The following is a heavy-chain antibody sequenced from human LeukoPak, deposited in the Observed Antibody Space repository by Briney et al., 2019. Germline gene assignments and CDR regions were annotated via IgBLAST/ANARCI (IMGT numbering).Heavy chain of an antibody. J-gene: IGHJ3*02. CDR1: GFTFSSYT. V-gene: IGHV3-21*01. D-gene: IGHD2-15*01. CDR2: ISSSTSYI. Sequence: GGSLRLSCAASGFTFSSYTMNWVRQAPGKGLEWVSSISSSTSYIYYADSVKGRFTISRDNAKNSLYLQMNSLRAEDTAVYYCARDITTMVVAVSRLFGDAFDIWGQGTMVTVSS. CDR3: ARDITTMVVAVSRLFGDAFDI.